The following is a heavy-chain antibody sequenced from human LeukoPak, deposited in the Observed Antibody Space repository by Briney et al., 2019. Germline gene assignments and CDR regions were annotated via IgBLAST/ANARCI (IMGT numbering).Heavy chain of an antibody. CDR1: GYTFTSYA. CDR3: ATTDPSIAESPWYFDL. D-gene: IGHD6-6*01. Sequence: ASVKVSCKASGYTFTSYAMNWVRQAPGQGLEWMGWINTNTGNPTYAQGFTGRFVFSLDTSVSTAYLQISSLKAEDTAVYYCATTDPSIAESPWYFDLWGRGTLVTVSP. V-gene: IGHV7-4-1*02. J-gene: IGHJ2*01. CDR2: INTNTGNP.